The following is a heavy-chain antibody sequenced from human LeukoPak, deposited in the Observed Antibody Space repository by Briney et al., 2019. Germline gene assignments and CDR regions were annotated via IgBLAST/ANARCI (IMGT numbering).Heavy chain of an antibody. J-gene: IGHJ4*02. Sequence: SVTVSCKASGGTFSSYAISWVRQAPGQGLEWMGGIIPIFGTANYAQKFQGRVTITADESTSTAYMELSSLRSEDTAVYYCAEGGSTVVTAWSTYFDYWGQGTLVTVSS. CDR1: GGTFSSYA. V-gene: IGHV1-69*13. CDR2: IIPIFGTA. D-gene: IGHD4-23*01. CDR3: AEGGSTVVTAWSTYFDY.